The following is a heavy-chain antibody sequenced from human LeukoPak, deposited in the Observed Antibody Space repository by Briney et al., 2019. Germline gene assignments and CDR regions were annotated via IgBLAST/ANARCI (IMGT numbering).Heavy chain of an antibody. CDR3: ARVHPGYKSAFLRAFDM. V-gene: IGHV1-2*02. Sequence: ASVKVSCKASGYTFTGYYIHWVRQAPGQGLEWMGWINPNTGATLYAQNFQGKITMTRDTSISTAYIELSRLRADDTAVYYCARVHPGYKSAFLRAFDMWGQGTMVIVSS. CDR1: GYTFTGYY. CDR2: INPNTGAT. J-gene: IGHJ3*02. D-gene: IGHD1-14*01.